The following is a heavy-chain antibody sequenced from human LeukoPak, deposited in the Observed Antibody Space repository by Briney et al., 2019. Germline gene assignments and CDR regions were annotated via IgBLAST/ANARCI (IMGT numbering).Heavy chain of an antibody. CDR2: ISGSGGDT. J-gene: IGHJ4*02. CDR3: AKEGRLTVAAVVVENYFDY. CDR1: GFTFNRAA. Sequence: GGSLRLSCAASGFTFNRAAMSWVRQAPGKGLEWVSGISGSGGDTYYSDSVQGRFTISRNNAKTTVYLQMNSLRTEDTAEYYCAKEGRLTVAAVVVENYFDYWGQGTPVTVSA. D-gene: IGHD3-22*01. V-gene: IGHV3-23*01.